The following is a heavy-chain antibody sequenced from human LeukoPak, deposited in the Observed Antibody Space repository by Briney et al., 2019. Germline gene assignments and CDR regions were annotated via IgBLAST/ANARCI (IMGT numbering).Heavy chain of an antibody. V-gene: IGHV4-61*02. CDR3: ARDDRSYCGGDCYSNWFDP. CDR2: IYTSGST. D-gene: IGHD2-21*01. J-gene: IGHJ5*02. CDR1: GGSISSGSYY. Sequence: SQTLSLTCTVSGGSISSGSYYWSWIRQPAGKGLEWIGRIYTSGSTNYNPSLKSRVTISVDTSKNQFSLKLSSVTAADTAVYYCARDDRSYCGGDCYSNWFDPWGQGTLVTVSS.